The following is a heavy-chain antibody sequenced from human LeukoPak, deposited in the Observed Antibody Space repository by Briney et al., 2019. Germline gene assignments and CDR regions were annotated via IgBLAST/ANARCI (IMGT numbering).Heavy chain of an antibody. V-gene: IGHV1-46*01. J-gene: IGHJ6*04. CDR1: GYTFTSHY. CDR3: ARVASGSKGAFDT. CDR2: INPSGSST. Sequence: ASVKVSCKASGYTFTSHYMHWVRQAPGQGLEWMGLINPSGSSTLYAQKFQGRVTMTRDKSTTTDYMELSSLRSEDTAVYYCARVASGSKGAFDTWGKGTTVTISS. D-gene: IGHD1-26*01.